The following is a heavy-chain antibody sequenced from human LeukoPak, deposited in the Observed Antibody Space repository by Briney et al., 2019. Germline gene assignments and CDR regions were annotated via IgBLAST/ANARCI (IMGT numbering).Heavy chain of an antibody. CDR3: ARSMGYYYDSSGLMGY. V-gene: IGHV3-23*01. Sequence: GGSLRLSCAASGFTFSSYAMSWARQAPGKGLEWVSVISGSGGSTYYADSVKGRFTISRDNAKNSLYLQMNSLRAEDTAVYYCARSMGYYYDSSGLMGYWGQGTLVTVSS. D-gene: IGHD3-22*01. J-gene: IGHJ4*02. CDR2: ISGSGGST. CDR1: GFTFSSYA.